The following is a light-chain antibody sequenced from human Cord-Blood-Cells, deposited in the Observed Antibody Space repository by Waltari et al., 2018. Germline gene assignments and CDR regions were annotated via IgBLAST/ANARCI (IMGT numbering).Light chain of an antibody. Sequence: QSALTQPASVSGSPGQSITISCPGTSRDVGGYNYVSWYQQHPSKAPKLMIYDVRNRPSGVSNRLSGSKSGNTASLTISGLQAEDEADYYCSSYTSSSTHVVFGGGTKLTVL. V-gene: IGLV2-14*01. CDR3: SSYTSSSTHVV. CDR2: DVR. CDR1: SRDVGGYNY. J-gene: IGLJ2*01.